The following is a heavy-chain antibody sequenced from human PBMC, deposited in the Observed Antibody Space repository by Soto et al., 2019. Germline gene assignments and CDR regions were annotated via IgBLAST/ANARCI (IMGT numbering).Heavy chain of an antibody. Sequence: QVQLVQSGAEVKKPGSSVTVSCKATGGTFSTYTTNWVRQAPGQGLAWMGRISPSLGVASYAPRFLGRVRLTADKSTNTSFMELARLESEDTAIYYCAREAPYDYGDVTNWFDPWGQGTLVTVSS. CDR3: AREAPYDYGDVTNWFDP. J-gene: IGHJ5*02. CDR2: ISPSLGVA. V-gene: IGHV1-69*08. D-gene: IGHD4-17*01. CDR1: GGTFSTYT.